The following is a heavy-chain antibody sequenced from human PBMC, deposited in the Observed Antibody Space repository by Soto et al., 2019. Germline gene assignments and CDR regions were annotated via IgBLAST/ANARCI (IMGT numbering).Heavy chain of an antibody. Sequence: QVQLVESGGDVVQPGRSLRLSCAASGFTFSSYAMHWVRQAPGKGLEWVADISYDGSNKYYADSVKGRITISRDNSKNTLDLQMNSLSAEDTAVYYCARVENYYYYGMDVWGQGTTVTVSS. CDR2: ISYDGSNK. V-gene: IGHV3-30-3*01. J-gene: IGHJ6*02. CDR1: GFTFSSYA. CDR3: ARVENYYYYGMDV.